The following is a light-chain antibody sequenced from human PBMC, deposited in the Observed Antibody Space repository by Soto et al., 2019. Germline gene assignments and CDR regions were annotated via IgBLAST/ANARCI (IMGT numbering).Light chain of an antibody. CDR3: QQYFSALWT. V-gene: IGKV4-1*01. Sequence: DFVMTQSPDSLALSLGERATINCKSSQSVLHSSNNKNYVAWFQQKPGQPPKLLIYWASTRESGVPDRFSGSGSGTDFTLTISSLQAEDVAVYYCQQYFSALWTFGQGTKVDIK. J-gene: IGKJ1*01. CDR1: QSVLHSSNNKNY. CDR2: WAS.